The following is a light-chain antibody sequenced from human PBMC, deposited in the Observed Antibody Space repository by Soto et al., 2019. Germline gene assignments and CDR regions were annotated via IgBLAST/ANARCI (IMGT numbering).Light chain of an antibody. J-gene: IGKJ1*01. CDR2: GAS. CDR3: QQYGDWPPWT. V-gene: IGKV3-15*01. Sequence: ETGMTQSPATLSVWPGERATLSCRASHSVRTNLAWYQQRPGQPPRLLIYGASTRATGIPARFSGGGSGTEFTLTITSLQSEDFAVYYCQQYGDWPPWTFGQGTKVDIK. CDR1: HSVRTN.